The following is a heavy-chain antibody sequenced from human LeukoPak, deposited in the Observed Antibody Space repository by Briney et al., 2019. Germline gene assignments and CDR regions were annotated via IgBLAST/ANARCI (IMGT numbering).Heavy chain of an antibody. Sequence: PSETLSLTCAVYGGSFSGYYWSWIRQPPGKGLEWIWSIYYSGSTYYNPSLKSRVTISVDTSKNQFSLKLSSVTAADTAVYYCARHQDTAMVAFDYWGQGTLVTVSS. CDR1: GGSFSGYY. CDR3: ARHQDTAMVAFDY. V-gene: IGHV4-59*05. J-gene: IGHJ4*02. D-gene: IGHD5-18*01. CDR2: IYYSGST.